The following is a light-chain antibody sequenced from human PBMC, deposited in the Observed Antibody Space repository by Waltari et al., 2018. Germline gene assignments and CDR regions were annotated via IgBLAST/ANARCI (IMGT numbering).Light chain of an antibody. CDR1: TSDLGGYNY. Sequence: QSALTQPASVSGSPGQSITISCTGTTSDLGGYNYVSWYQQHPGKAPKLIIFDVSSRPSGVSNRFSGSKSANTASLIISGLQAEDKADYYCCSFTSSSTWVFGGGTKLTVL. V-gene: IGLV2-14*03. CDR2: DVS. CDR3: CSFTSSSTWV. J-gene: IGLJ3*02.